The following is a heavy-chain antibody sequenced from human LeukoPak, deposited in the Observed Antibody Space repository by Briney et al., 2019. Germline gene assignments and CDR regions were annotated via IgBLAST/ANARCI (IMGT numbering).Heavy chain of an antibody. V-gene: IGHV3-30-3*01. CDR1: GFTFSSYA. D-gene: IGHD1-26*01. CDR2: ISYDGSNK. Sequence: GRSLRLSCAASGFTFSSYAMHWVRQAPGKGLEWVAVISYDGSNKYYADSVKGRFTISRDNSKNTLYLQMNSLRAEDTAVYYCAKDHRELRSGLDYWGQGTLVTVSS. CDR3: AKDHRELRSGLDY. J-gene: IGHJ4*02.